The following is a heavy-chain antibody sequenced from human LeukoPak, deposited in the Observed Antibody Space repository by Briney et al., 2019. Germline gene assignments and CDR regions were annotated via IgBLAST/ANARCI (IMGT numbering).Heavy chain of an antibody. CDR3: ARDAILGAPTYYFDY. D-gene: IGHD2/OR15-2a*01. CDR1: GFTFSSYA. J-gene: IGHJ4*02. V-gene: IGHV3-64*01. Sequence: GGSLRLSCAASGFTFSSYAMHWVRQAPGQGLDYVSAISSNGGSTYYANSVKGRFTISRDNSKNTLYLQMGSLRAEDMAVYFCARDAILGAPTYYFDYWGQGTLVTVSS. CDR2: ISSNGGST.